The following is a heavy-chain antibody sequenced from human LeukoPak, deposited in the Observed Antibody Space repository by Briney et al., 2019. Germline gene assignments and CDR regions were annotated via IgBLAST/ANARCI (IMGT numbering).Heavy chain of an antibody. CDR2: ISGSGGST. V-gene: IGHV3-23*01. J-gene: IGHJ4*02. Sequence: GGSLRLSCAASGFTFSSDAMSWVRQAPGKGLEWVSAISGSGGSTYYADSVKGRFTISRDNSKNTLYLQMNSLRAEDTAVYYCAKADGGITVFDYWGQGTLVTVSS. CDR3: AKADGGITVFDY. D-gene: IGHD3-16*01. CDR1: GFTFSSDA.